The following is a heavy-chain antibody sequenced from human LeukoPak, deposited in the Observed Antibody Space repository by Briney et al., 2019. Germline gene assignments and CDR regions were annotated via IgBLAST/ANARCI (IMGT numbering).Heavy chain of an antibody. J-gene: IGHJ4*02. V-gene: IGHV3-11*04. CDR3: ARESLSTAAAGINY. D-gene: IGHD6-13*01. Sequence: GGSLRLSCAASGFTVSSNYMSWIRQAPGKGLEWVSYISSSGSTIYYADSVKGRFTISRDNAKNSLYLQMNSLRAEDTAVYYCARESLSTAAAGINYWGQGTLVTVSS. CDR1: GFTVSSNY. CDR2: ISSSGSTI.